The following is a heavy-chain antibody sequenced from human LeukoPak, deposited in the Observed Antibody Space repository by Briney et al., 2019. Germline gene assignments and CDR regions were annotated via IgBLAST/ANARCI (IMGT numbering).Heavy chain of an antibody. CDR2: ISWNSGSI. J-gene: IGHJ4*02. V-gene: IGHV3-9*01. CDR1: GFTFDDYA. D-gene: IGHD3-10*01. CDR3: GKGINTGSYLSDVDY. Sequence: GGSLRLSCAASGFTFDDYAMRWVRQAPGKGLEWVSGISWNSGSIGYAASVKGRFTISSDNAKNSLYLQMNSLSAEATALYYCGKGINTGSYLSDVDYWGQRTLVTVSS.